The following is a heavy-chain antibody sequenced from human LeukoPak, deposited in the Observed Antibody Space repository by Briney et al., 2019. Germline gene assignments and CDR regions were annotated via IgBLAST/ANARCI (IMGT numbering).Heavy chain of an antibody. CDR2: TIPIFGTA. J-gene: IGHJ6*04. Sequence: SVKVSCKASGGTFSSYAISWVRQAPGQGLEWMGGTIPIFGTANYAQKFQGRVTITADESTSTAYMELSSLRSEDTAVYYCASRLPSPGEGKYYYGMDVWGKGTTVTVSS. CDR1: GGTFSSYA. CDR3: ASRLPSPGEGKYYYGMDV. D-gene: IGHD3-10*01. V-gene: IGHV1-69*01.